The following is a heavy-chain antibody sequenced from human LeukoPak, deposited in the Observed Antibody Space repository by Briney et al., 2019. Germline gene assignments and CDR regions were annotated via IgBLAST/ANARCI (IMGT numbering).Heavy chain of an antibody. CDR1: GGTFSSYA. CDR3: ARDLTNYYDSSGYYNWFDP. CDR2: IIPIFGTA. Sequence: SVKVSCKASGGTFSSYAISWVRQAPGQGLEWMGGIIPIFGTANYAQKFQGRVTITADKSTSTAYMELSSLRSEDTAVYYCARDLTNYYDSSGYYNWFDPWGQGTLVTVSS. V-gene: IGHV1-69*06. J-gene: IGHJ5*02. D-gene: IGHD3-22*01.